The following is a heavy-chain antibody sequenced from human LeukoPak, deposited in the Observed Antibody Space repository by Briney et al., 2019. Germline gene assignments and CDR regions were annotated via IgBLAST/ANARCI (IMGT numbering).Heavy chain of an antibody. CDR1: GFTFSSYS. D-gene: IGHD6-6*01. Sequence: PGGSLRLSCAASGFTFSSYSMNWVRQAPGKGLEWVSYISSSSSTIYYADSVKGRFTISRDNAKNSLYLQMNSLRAEDTAVYYCARVYSSSSADPFDIWGQGTMVTVSS. J-gene: IGHJ3*02. CDR2: ISSSSSTI. V-gene: IGHV3-48*01. CDR3: ARVYSSSSADPFDI.